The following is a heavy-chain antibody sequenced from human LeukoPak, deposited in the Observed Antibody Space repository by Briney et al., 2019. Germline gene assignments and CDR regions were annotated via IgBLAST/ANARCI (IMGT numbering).Heavy chain of an antibody. J-gene: IGHJ4*02. V-gene: IGHV4-38-2*02. CDR2: IYHSGST. CDR3: ARDLGLGSRTVTPRFYYFDY. CDR1: GYSISSGYY. Sequence: SETLSLTCAVSGYSISSGYYWGWIRQPPGKGLEWIGSIYHSGSTYYNPSLKSRVTISVDTSKNQFSLKLSSVTAADTAVYYCARDLGLGSRTVTPRFYYFDYWGQGTLVTVSS. D-gene: IGHD4-17*01.